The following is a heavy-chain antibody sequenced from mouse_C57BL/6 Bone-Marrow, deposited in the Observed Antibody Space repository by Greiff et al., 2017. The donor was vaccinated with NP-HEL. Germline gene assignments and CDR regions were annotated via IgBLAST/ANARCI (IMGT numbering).Heavy chain of an antibody. V-gene: IGHV1-55*01. CDR3: ARGYLYGYYAMDY. D-gene: IGHD1-1*02. Sequence: VQLQQPGAELVKPGASVKMSCKASGYTFTSYWITWVKQRPGQGLEWIGDIYPGSGSTNYNEKFKSKATLTVDTSSSTAYMQLSSLTSEDSAVYYCARGYLYGYYAMDYWGQGTSVTVSS. CDR1: GYTFTSYW. J-gene: IGHJ4*01. CDR2: IYPGSGST.